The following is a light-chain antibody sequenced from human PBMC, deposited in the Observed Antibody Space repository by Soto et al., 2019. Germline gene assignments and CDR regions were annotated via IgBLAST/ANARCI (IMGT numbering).Light chain of an antibody. CDR1: QSVSSN. V-gene: IGKV3-20*01. J-gene: IGKJ1*01. Sequence: EIVMTQSPATLSVSPGERATLSCRASQSVSSNLAWHQQRPGQAPRLLIYGASTRATGIPDRFSGSGSGTDFTLTISRLEPEDFAVYYCHQYGSSPRTFGQGTKVDIK. CDR3: HQYGSSPRT. CDR2: GAS.